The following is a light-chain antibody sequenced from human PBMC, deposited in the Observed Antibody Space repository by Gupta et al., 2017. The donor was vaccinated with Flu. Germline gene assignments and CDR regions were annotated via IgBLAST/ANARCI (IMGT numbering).Light chain of an antibody. CDR3: SSYTSSSTVV. V-gene: IGLV2-18*02. J-gene: IGLJ3*02. CDR2: EVI. CDR1: SSDIGSYNR. Sequence: TSSDIGSYNRVSWYQQPPGTAPKLMIYEVINRPSGVPDRFSGSKSGNTASLTISGLQAEDEADYYCSSYTSSSTVVFGGGTKLTVL.